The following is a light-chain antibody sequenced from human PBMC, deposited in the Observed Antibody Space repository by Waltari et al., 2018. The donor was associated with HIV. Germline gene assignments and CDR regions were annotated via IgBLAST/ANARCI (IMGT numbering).Light chain of an antibody. J-gene: IGLJ3*02. Sequence: QSVLTQPPSASGTPGQRVTISCSGSSSNIGSNTVNLYQQLPGTAPKLLIYSNNPRPSGVPDRVSGSKSGTSASLAISGLQSEDEADYYCAAWDDSLAWVFGGGTKLTVL. CDR2: SNN. CDR3: AAWDDSLAWV. CDR1: SSNIGSNT. V-gene: IGLV1-44*01.